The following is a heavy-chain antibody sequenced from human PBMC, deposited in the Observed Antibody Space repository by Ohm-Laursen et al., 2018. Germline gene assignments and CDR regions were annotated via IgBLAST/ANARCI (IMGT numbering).Heavy chain of an antibody. Sequence: SETLSLTCTVSGGSMNNYFWTWIRQPAGKGLEWIGRISSSGSSNYNPSLKSRVTTSVDTSKNQFFLKLRSVTAADTAVYYCARDTVAAGHSFDFWGQGTLVTVSS. CDR2: ISSSGSS. CDR3: ARDTVAAGHSFDF. D-gene: IGHD6-13*01. CDR1: GGSMNNYF. J-gene: IGHJ4*02. V-gene: IGHV4-4*07.